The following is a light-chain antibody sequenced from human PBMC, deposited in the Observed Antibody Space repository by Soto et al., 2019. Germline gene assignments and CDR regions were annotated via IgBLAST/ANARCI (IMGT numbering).Light chain of an antibody. CDR1: QTISTW. J-gene: IGKJ5*01. CDR3: QQSETYPLT. Sequence: DIQMTQSPSTLSASVGDRVPITCRASQTISTWLAWYQHKPGKAPNLLIYDASTLMSGVPSRFSGSGSGTEFTLTISSLQPGDFATYYCQQSETYPLTFGQGTRLEIK. CDR2: DAS. V-gene: IGKV1-5*01.